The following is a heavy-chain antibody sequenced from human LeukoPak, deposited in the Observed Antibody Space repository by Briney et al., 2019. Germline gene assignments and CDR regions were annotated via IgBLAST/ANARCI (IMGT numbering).Heavy chain of an antibody. Sequence: GGSLRLSCAASGFTVSNNDMTWVRQAPGKGLQWVSGLYSGGSTTYADSVKGRFSISRDNLKNTLYLQMNSLRAEDTAVYYCVRAFQYGSGTYPYSLWGQGTLVTVSS. J-gene: IGHJ4*02. D-gene: IGHD3-10*01. V-gene: IGHV3-66*01. CDR1: GFTVSNND. CDR3: VRAFQYGSGTYPYSL. CDR2: LYSGGST.